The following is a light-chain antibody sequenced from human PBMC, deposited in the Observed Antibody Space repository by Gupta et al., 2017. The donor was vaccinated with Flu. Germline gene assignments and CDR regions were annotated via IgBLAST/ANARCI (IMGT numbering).Light chain of an antibody. V-gene: IGLV1-51*01. CDR2: DNN. J-gene: IGLJ3*02. Sequence: QSVLTQPPSVSAAPGQKVTISCSGSSSNIGNNYVSWYQQLPGTAPKLRIYDNNKRPSGIPDRFSCSKSGTSATLGITGLQTGDEADYDCGTWDSSLSAVWVFGGGTKLTVL. CDR1: SSNIGNNY. CDR3: GTWDSSLSAVWV.